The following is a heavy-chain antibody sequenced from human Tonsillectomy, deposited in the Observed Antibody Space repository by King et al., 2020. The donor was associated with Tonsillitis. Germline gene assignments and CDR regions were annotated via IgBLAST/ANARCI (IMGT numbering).Heavy chain of an antibody. CDR2: ISAYNGNT. J-gene: IGHJ6*02. V-gene: IGHV1-18*04. CDR1: GYSFTSYG. D-gene: IGHD3-9*01. Sequence: VQLVQSGAEVKKPGASVKVSCKASGYSFTSYGVSWVRQAPGQGLEWMGWISAYNGNTNYAQKVQGRVTMTTDTSTSTAYMELRSLRSDDTAVYYCARDPRQFDILTGGEVFFYYTMDVWGQGATVIVSS. CDR3: ARDPRQFDILTGGEVFFYYTMDV.